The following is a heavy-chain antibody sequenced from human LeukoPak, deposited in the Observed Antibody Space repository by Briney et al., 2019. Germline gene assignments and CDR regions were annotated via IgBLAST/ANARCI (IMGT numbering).Heavy chain of an antibody. CDR3: ARGEGHITMVRGPAGDWFDP. Sequence: SETLSLICAVYGGSFSGYYWSWIRQPPGKGLEWIGEINHSGSTNYNPSLKSRVTISVDTSKNQFSLKLSSVTAADTAVYYCARGEGHITMVRGPAGDWFDPWGQGTLVTVSS. V-gene: IGHV4-34*01. J-gene: IGHJ5*02. CDR2: INHSGST. D-gene: IGHD3-10*01. CDR1: GGSFSGYY.